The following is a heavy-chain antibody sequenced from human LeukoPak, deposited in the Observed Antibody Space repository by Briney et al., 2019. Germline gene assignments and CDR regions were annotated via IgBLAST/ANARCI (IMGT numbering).Heavy chain of an antibody. Sequence: GASVKVSCKASGYTFTGYYMHWVRQAPGQGLEWMGWINPNSGGTNYAQKFKGRVTMTRDTSISTAYMELSKLRSDDTAVYYCARDLTYYYGSGSWYNWFDPWGQGTLVTVSS. CDR3: ARDLTYYYGSGSWYNWFDP. J-gene: IGHJ5*02. CDR2: INPNSGGT. CDR1: GYTFTGYY. V-gene: IGHV1-2*02. D-gene: IGHD3-10*01.